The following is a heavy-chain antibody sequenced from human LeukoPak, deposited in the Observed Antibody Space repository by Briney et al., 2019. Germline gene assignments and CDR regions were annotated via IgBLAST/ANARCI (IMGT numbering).Heavy chain of an antibody. V-gene: IGHV3-30-3*01. CDR1: GFTFSSYA. D-gene: IGHD1-7*01. J-gene: IGHJ3*02. CDR3: ARTVLFWPQESNFFDI. CDR2: ISYDGSNK. Sequence: PGGSLRLSCAASGFTFSSYAMHWVRQAPGKGLEWVAVISYDGSNKYYADSVKGRFTISRDNSKNTLYLQMNSLRAEDTAVYYCARTVLFWPQESNFFDIWGQGTMVTVSS.